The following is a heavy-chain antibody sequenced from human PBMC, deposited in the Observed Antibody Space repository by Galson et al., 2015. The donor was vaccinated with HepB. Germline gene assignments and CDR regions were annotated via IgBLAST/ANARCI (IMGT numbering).Heavy chain of an antibody. CDR3: ARERRNYVWGSYPTNLDAFDI. V-gene: IGHV1-18*01. CDR2: ISAYNGNT. D-gene: IGHD3-16*02. CDR1: GYTFTSYG. Sequence: QSGAEVKKPGASVKVSCKASGYTFTSYGISWVRQAPGQGLEWMGWISAYNGNTNYAQKLQGRVTMTTDTSTSTAYMELRSLRSDDTAVYYCARERRNYVWGSYPTNLDAFDIWGQGTMVTVSS. J-gene: IGHJ3*02.